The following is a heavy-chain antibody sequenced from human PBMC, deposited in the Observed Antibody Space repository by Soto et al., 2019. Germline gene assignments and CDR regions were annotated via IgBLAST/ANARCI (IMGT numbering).Heavy chain of an antibody. J-gene: IGHJ4*02. D-gene: IGHD3-22*01. CDR2: FIAGGEYR. V-gene: IGHV3-23*01. CDR1: GFSFSDYS. CDR3: AREARYDRGVYHYEGIDY. Sequence: EVQLLQSGGGLAQPGGSLTLSCAASGFSFSDYSMNWVRRAPGKGLEWVSAFIAGGEYRHYADSVKGRFTISRDNSKNPRFLQMNSLRAEDTARYYCAREARYDRGVYHYEGIDYWGQGTLVTVSS.